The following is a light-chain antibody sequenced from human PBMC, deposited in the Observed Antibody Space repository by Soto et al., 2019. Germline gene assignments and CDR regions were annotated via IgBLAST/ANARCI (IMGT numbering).Light chain of an antibody. J-gene: IGLJ1*01. CDR1: SSDVGGYNY. CDR2: EVS. Sequence: QSGLTQPAAGSGSPGRSITISCTGTSSDVGGYNYVSWYQQHPGKAPKLMIYEVSNRPSGVSNRFSGSKSGNTASLTISGLQAEDEADYYCSSYTGSSTPYVFGTGTKVTVL. V-gene: IGLV2-14*01. CDR3: SSYTGSSTPYV.